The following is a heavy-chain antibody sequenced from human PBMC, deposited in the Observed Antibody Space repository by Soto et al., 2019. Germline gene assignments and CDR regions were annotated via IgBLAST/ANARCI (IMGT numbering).Heavy chain of an antibody. CDR1: GFTFSSYG. D-gene: IGHD2-2*01. CDR2: ISYDGSNK. CDR3: AKDHDVVVVAPRYYYYYGMDV. J-gene: IGHJ6*02. Sequence: PGGSLRLSCAASGFTFSSYGMHWVRQAPGKGLEWVAVISYDGSNKYYADSVKGRFTISRDNSKNTLYLQMNSLRAEDTAVYYCAKDHDVVVVAPRYYYYYGMDVWGQGTTVTVSS. V-gene: IGHV3-30*18.